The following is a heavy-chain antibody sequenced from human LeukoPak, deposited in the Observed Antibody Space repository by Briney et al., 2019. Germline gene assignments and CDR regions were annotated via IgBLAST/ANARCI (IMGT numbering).Heavy chain of an antibody. Sequence: ASVKVSCKASGGTFNTYVFSWVRQAPGQGLEWMGGIIPIFATADYAQKFQGRVTITADESTSTAYMELRSLRSDDTAVYYCARESHVTREDYWGQGTLVTVSS. CDR3: ARESHVTREDY. CDR1: GGTFNTYV. CDR2: IIPIFATA. V-gene: IGHV1-69*01. J-gene: IGHJ4*02. D-gene: IGHD3-10*01.